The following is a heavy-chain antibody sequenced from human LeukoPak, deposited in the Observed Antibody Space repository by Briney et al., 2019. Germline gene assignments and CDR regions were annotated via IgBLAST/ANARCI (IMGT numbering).Heavy chain of an antibody. CDR2: IYYSGST. Sequence: SETLSLTCTVSGGSISSYYWSWIRQPPGKGLEWIGYIYYSGSTNYNPSLKSRVTISVDTSKNQFSLKLSSVTTADTAVYYCASFGVPAALDYYYMDVWGKGTTVTVSS. V-gene: IGHV4-59*01. J-gene: IGHJ6*03. D-gene: IGHD2-2*01. CDR3: ASFGVPAALDYYYMDV. CDR1: GGSISSYY.